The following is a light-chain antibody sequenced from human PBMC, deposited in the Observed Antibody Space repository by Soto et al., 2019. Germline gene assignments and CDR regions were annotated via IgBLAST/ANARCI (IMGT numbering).Light chain of an antibody. CDR2: DAS. CDR1: QSVNSN. CDR3: QQYSFWPPLT. J-gene: IGKJ4*01. V-gene: IGKV3-15*01. Sequence: EIVMTQSPATLSVSPGERATLSCRASQSVNSNLAWYRQKPGQAPRLLISDASTRATGVPARFSGSGSGTAFTLTTSSLQSEDSVIYYCQQYSFWPPLTFGGGTKVEIK.